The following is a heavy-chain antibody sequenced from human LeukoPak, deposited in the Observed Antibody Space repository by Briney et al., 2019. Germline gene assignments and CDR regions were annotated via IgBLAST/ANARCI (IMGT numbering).Heavy chain of an antibody. CDR3: VNHWNLVGATSDY. J-gene: IGHJ4*02. CDR2: ISSIGGTT. Sequence: PGGSLRLSCSASGFTFSSYARHGVGQAPGKGLEYVSAISSIGGTTYYADSVKDRFTISRDNSKNTLYLQMRSLRAEDTAVYYCVNHWNLVGATSDYWGQGTLVTVSS. V-gene: IGHV3-64D*06. CDR1: GFTFSSYA. D-gene: IGHD1-26*01.